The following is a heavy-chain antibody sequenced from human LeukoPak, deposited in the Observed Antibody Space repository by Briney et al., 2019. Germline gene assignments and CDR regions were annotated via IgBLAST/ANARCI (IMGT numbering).Heavy chain of an antibody. CDR1: GDTFSSYA. D-gene: IGHD4-17*01. V-gene: IGHV1-69*13. CDR2: IIPIYGTV. CDR3: ARDRTGYGDYMNRLDP. Sequence: ASVKVSCKTSGDTFSSYAIIWVRQAPGQGLEWMGGIIPIYGTVNYAQKFQGRVMITADEFTSTAYMELTSLTSEDTAVYYCARDRTGYGDYMNRLDPWGQGTLVTVSS. J-gene: IGHJ5*02.